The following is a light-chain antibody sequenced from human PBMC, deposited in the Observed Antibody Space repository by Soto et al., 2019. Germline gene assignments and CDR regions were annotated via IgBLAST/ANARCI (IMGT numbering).Light chain of an antibody. V-gene: IGLV2-11*01. J-gene: IGLJ2*01. CDR2: DIT. CDR3: SSLLPSEILL. Sequence: QSALTQPRSVSGSLGHSVTFSCSGASYNFVSWYQHHPGKAPRLIIYDITKRPSGVPDRFSASKSGSVASLTISGLQADDEADYYCSSLLPSEILLFGGGTKLTVL. CDR1: SYNF.